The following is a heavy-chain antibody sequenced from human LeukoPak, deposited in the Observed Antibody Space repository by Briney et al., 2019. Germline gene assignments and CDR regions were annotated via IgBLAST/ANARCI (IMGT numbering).Heavy chain of an antibody. V-gene: IGHV3-43D*03. J-gene: IGHJ6*03. CDR3: AKAGGSYLYYYYYYMDV. Sequence: GGSLGLPGEASGFPFDYFVIHWFGQPRGRVRDGVPLFGWDGGSTYYADSVKGRFTISRDNSKNSLYLQMNSLRAEDTALYYCAKAGGSYLYYYYYYMDVWGKGTTVTVSS. D-gene: IGHD1-26*01. CDR2: FGWDGGST. CDR1: GFPFDYFV.